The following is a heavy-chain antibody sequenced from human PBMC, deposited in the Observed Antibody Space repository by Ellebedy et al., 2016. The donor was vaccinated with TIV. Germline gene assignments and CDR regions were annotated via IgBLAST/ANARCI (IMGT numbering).Heavy chain of an antibody. D-gene: IGHD3-10*01. CDR1: GYTFTGYY. CDR3: ARDLWFGESSFDY. Sequence: AASVKVSCKASGYTFTGYYMHWVRQAPGQGLEWMGWINPNSGGTNYAQKLQGRVTMTTDTSTSTAYMELRSLRSDDTAVYYCARDLWFGESSFDYWGQGTLVTVSS. V-gene: IGHV1-2*02. CDR2: INPNSGGT. J-gene: IGHJ4*02.